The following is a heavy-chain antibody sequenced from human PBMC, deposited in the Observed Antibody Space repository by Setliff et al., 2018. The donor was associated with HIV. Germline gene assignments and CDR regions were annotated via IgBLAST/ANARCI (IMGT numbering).Heavy chain of an antibody. Sequence: ASVKVSCKASGYTFTDYYIRWVRQAPGQGLEWMGRINPKSGGTNYVQKFQGRVTMTRDTSINTAYLELSRLRSDDTAVYYCAKDRTGTGTTLHVWGKGTTVTV. CDR3: AKDRTGTGTTLHV. V-gene: IGHV1-2*06. CDR2: INPKSGGT. CDR1: GYTFTDYY. J-gene: IGHJ6*03. D-gene: IGHD1-7*01.